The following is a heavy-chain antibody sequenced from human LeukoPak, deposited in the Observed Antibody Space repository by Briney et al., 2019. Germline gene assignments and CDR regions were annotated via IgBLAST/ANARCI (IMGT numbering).Heavy chain of an antibody. CDR1: GFTFTGYS. J-gene: IGHJ4*02. CDR2: ISISSDNI. D-gene: IGHD2-15*01. CDR3: ARWVATAADIDY. V-gene: IGHV3-48*01. Sequence: GGSLRLSCAASGFTFTGYSMNWVRQAPGKGLEWVSYISISSDNIYYADSVKGRFTISRDNVKNSLYLQMNSLRVEDTAVYYCARWVATAADIDYWGQGTLVTVSS.